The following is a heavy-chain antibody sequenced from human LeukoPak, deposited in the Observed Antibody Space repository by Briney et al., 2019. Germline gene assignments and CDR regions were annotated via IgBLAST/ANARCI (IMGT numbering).Heavy chain of an antibody. D-gene: IGHD1-14*01. Sequence: SETLSLTCTVSGDSISSYYWTWIRQPPGKGLEWIGYIYYSGSTNYNPSPKSRVTISVDTSKNQFSLKLSSVTAADTAVYYCARSELYYFDYWGQGTLVTVSS. CDR2: IYYSGST. CDR3: ARSELYYFDY. CDR1: GDSISSYY. V-gene: IGHV4-59*01. J-gene: IGHJ4*02.